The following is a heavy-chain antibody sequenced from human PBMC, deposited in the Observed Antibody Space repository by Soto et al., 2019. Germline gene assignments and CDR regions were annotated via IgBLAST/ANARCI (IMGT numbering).Heavy chain of an antibody. J-gene: IGHJ4*02. CDR3: AKEYFTGCSSTSCCCRGPSSAY. CDR1: GFTFSSYA. CDR2: ISGSGCST. D-gene: IGHD2-2*01. V-gene: IGHV3-23*01. Sequence: GGSLRLSCAASGFTFSSYAMSWVRQAPGKGLEWVSAISGSGCSTYYADSVKGRFTISRDNSKNTLYLQMNSLRAGDTAVYYCAKEYFTGCSSTSCCCRGPSSAYWGQGTLGTVSS.